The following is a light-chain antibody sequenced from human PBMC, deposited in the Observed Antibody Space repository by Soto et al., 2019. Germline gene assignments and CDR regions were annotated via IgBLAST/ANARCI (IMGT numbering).Light chain of an antibody. CDR1: QSVSSD. CDR2: GAS. J-gene: IGKJ1*01. Sequence: EIVMTQSPATLSSSPLERSNLCFSASQSVSSDLAWYHQKPGQAPRLLIYGASNRATGIPDRFSGSGSGTDFTLTISRLEPEDFAVYYCQQYGSSGTFGQGTKVDIK. V-gene: IGKV3-20*01. CDR3: QQYGSSGT.